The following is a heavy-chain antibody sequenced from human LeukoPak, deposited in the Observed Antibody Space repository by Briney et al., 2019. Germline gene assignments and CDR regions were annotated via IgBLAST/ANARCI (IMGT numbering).Heavy chain of an antibody. J-gene: IGHJ4*02. CDR1: GFTFSSYG. Sequence: GRSLRLSCAASGFTFSSYGMHWVRQAPGKGLEWVAVIWYDGSNKYYADSVKGRFTISRDNSKNTLYLQMNSLRAEDTAVYYCARGGYFIAAAGNDYFDYWGQGTLVTVSS. V-gene: IGHV3-33*01. D-gene: IGHD6-13*01. CDR2: IWYDGSNK. CDR3: ARGGYFIAAAGNDYFDY.